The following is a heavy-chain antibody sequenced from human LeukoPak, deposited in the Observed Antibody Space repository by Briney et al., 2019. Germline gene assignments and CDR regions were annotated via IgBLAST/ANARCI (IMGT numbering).Heavy chain of an antibody. J-gene: IGHJ5*02. CDR1: GGSISSSSYY. V-gene: IGHV4-39*01. Sequence: SETLSLTCTVSGGSISSSSYYWGWIRQPPGKGLEWIGSIYYSGSTYYNPSLKSRVTISVDTSKNQFSLKLSSVTAADTAVYYLARHTSAGGLVHPWGQGTLVTVSS. CDR2: IYYSGST. D-gene: IGHD1-1*01. CDR3: ARHTSAGGLVHP.